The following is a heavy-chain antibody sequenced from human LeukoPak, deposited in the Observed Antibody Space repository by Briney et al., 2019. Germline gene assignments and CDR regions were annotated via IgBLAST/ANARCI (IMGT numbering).Heavy chain of an antibody. V-gene: IGHV3-30*02. D-gene: IGHD6-19*01. CDR3: AKELGIAVAGTGLFDY. J-gene: IGHJ4*02. Sequence: PGGSLRLSCAASGFTFSSYGMHWVRQAPGKGLEWVAVIWYDGSNKYYADSVKGRFTISRDNSKNTLYLQMNSLRAEDTAVYYCAKELGIAVAGTGLFDYWGQGTLVTVSS. CDR1: GFTFSSYG. CDR2: IWYDGSNK.